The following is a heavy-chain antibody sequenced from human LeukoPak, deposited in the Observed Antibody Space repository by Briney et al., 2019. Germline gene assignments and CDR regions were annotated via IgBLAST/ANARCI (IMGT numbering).Heavy chain of an antibody. CDR1: GGSISSGGYY. D-gene: IGHD3-3*01. V-gene: IGHV4-31*03. J-gene: IGHJ2*01. CDR3: AREDDEDKWYFDL. CDR2: IYYSGST. Sequence: PSETLSLTCTVSGGSISSGGYYWSWIRQHPGKGLEWIGYIYYSGSTYYTPSLKSRVTISVDTSKNQFSLKPSSVTAADTAVYYCAREDDEDKWYFDLWGRGTLVTVSS.